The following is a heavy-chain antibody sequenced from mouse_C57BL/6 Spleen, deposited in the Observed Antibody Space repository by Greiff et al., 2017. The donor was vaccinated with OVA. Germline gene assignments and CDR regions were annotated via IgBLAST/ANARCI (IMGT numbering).Heavy chain of an antibody. V-gene: IGHV5-4*03. CDR3: ARGGGPTYFDY. CDR2: ISDGGSYT. CDR1: GFTFSSYA. Sequence: EVKLVESGGGLVKLGGSLKLSCAASGFTFSSYAMSWVRQTPEKRLEWVATISDGGSYTYYPDNVKGRFTISRDNAKNNLYLQMGHLKSEDTAMYYCARGGGPTYFDYWGQGTTLTVSS. J-gene: IGHJ2*01.